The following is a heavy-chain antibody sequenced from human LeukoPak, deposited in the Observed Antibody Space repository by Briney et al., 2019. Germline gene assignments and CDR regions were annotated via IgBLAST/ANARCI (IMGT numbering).Heavy chain of an antibody. D-gene: IGHD1-1*01. V-gene: IGHV4-34*01. J-gene: IGHJ4*02. CDR2: INHSGST. CDR1: GGSFSGYY. CDR3: ASAFRTWAKNY. Sequence: WETLSLTCAVYGGSFSGYYWSWIRQPPGKGLEWIGEINHSGSTNYNPSLKSRVTISVDTSKNQFSLKLSSVTAADTAVYYCASAFRTWAKNYWGQGTLVTVSS.